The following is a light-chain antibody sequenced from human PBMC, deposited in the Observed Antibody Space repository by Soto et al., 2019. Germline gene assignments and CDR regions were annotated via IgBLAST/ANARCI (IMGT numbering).Light chain of an antibody. CDR2: GAS. CDR3: QQYKNFRT. J-gene: IGKJ1*01. V-gene: IGKV3-15*01. CDR1: QSVSSN. Sequence: EIVMTQSPATVSVSPGETATLSCRASQSVSSNLAWYQQKPGQAPRLLIYGASTRASGIPARFSGSGSGTEFTLTISSLQSEDFAVYYCQQYKNFRTFGHGTKVDIK.